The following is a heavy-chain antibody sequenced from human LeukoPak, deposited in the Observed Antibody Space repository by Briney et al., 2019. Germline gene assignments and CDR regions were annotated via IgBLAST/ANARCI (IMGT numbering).Heavy chain of an antibody. CDR2: IKSKIHGGTI. Sequence: PGGSLRLSCAGSGFPFCDCALRWFRQAPGKGLEWLGFIKSKIHGGTIEYAASVTGRFTISTAASKSAPSLNGTSLKTADTAHAYCGRELGATDFKNHAFDFWGQGKMITVSS. CDR3: GRELGATDFKNHAFDF. V-gene: IGHV3-49*03. J-gene: IGHJ3*01. D-gene: IGHD1-26*01. CDR1: GFPFCDCA.